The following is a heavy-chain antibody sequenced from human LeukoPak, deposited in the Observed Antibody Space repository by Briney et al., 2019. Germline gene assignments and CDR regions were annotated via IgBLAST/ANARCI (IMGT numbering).Heavy chain of an antibody. CDR2: INPNSGGT. CDR1: GYTFTGYY. J-gene: IGHJ5*02. CDR3: ARNYGSGSYLDKWFDP. Sequence: GASVKVSCKASGYTFTGYYMHWVRQAPGQGLEWMGWINPNSGGTNYAQKFQGRVTMTRDTSISTAYMELSRLRSDDTAVYYCARNYGSGSYLDKWFDPWGQGILVTVSS. D-gene: IGHD3-10*01. V-gene: IGHV1-2*02.